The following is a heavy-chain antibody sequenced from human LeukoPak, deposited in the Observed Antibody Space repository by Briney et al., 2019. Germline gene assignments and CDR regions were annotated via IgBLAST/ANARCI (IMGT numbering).Heavy chain of an antibody. J-gene: IGHJ4*02. CDR3: ARGVYIAAAQYGY. D-gene: IGHD6-13*01. Sequence: SETLSLTCTVSGGSMSIHYWNWIRQPAGKGLEWIGRIYTSGSTNYNPSLKSRVTMSVDTSKNQFSLKLSSVTAADTAVYYCARGVYIAAAQYGYWGQGTLVTVSS. CDR2: IYTSGST. CDR1: GGSMSIHY. V-gene: IGHV4-4*07.